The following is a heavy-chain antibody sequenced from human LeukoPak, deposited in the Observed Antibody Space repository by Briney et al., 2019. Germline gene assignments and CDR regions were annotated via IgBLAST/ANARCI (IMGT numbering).Heavy chain of an antibody. CDR2: IYYSGST. CDR1: GGSISSYY. CDR3: ARRGYSSSNWFDP. J-gene: IGHJ5*02. V-gene: IGHV4-59*08. D-gene: IGHD6-13*01. Sequence: EASETLSLTCTVSGGSISSYYWSWIRQPPGKGLEWIGYIYYSGSTNYNPSLKSRVTISVDTSKNQFSLKLSSVTAADTAAYYCARRGYSSSNWFDPWGQGTLVTVSS.